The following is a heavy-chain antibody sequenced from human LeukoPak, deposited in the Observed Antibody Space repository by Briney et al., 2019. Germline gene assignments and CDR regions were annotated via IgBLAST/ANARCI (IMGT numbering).Heavy chain of an antibody. D-gene: IGHD3-10*01. CDR1: GFTFSNYA. CDR2: IKPDGSEK. CDR3: ARDDYGWGSHPY. J-gene: IGHJ4*02. Sequence: GSLRLSCAASGFTFSNYALSWVRQAPGKGLEWVANIKPDGSEKTYVDSVKGRFTISRDNAKNSLYLQMNSLRAEDTAVYYCARDDYGWGSHPYWGQGTLVTVSS. V-gene: IGHV3-7*01.